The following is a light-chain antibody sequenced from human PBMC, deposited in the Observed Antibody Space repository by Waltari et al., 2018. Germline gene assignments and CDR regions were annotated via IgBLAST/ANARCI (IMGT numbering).Light chain of an antibody. Sequence: QSALTQPRSVSGSPGQSVTIPCTGTSSDVGADNYVSWYQQHPGKAPKLMISDVDERPAGFPDRFSVSKSGNTASLTISGRQAEDEAEYYCCSYAGTYNFVVFGGGTKLTVL. J-gene: IGLJ2*01. CDR1: SSDVGADNY. V-gene: IGLV2-11*01. CDR2: DVD. CDR3: CSYAGTYNFVV.